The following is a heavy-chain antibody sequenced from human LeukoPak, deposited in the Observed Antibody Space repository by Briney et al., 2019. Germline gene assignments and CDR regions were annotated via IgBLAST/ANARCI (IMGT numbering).Heavy chain of an antibody. CDR2: IYHSGST. Sequence: SETLSLTCAVSGYSISSGYYWGWIRQPPGKGLEWIGSIYHSGSTYYNPSLKSRVTISVDTSKNQFSLKLSSVTAADTAVYCCARRAVADVDYWGQGTLVTVSS. V-gene: IGHV4-38-2*01. D-gene: IGHD6-19*01. J-gene: IGHJ4*02. CDR3: ARRAVADVDY. CDR1: GYSISSGYY.